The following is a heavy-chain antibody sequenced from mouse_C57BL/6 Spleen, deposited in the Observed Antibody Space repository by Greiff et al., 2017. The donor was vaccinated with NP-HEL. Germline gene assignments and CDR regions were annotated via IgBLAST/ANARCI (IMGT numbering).Heavy chain of an antibody. CDR2: ISYSGST. J-gene: IGHJ2*01. Sequence: VQLQQSGPGLAKPSQTLSLTCSVTGYSITSDYWNWLRKFPGNKLEYMGYISYSGSTYYNPSLKSRISITRVTSKNHYYLQLNSVTTEDTATYYGARSPDNYGSTYYFDYWGQGTTLTVSS. CDR1: GYSITSDY. D-gene: IGHD1-1*01. CDR3: ARSPDNYGSTYYFDY. V-gene: IGHV3-8*01.